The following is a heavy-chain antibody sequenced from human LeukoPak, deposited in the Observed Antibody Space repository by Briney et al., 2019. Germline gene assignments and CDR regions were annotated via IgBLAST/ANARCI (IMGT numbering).Heavy chain of an antibody. CDR1: GFTVTTNY. Sequence: HTGGSLRLSCAASGFTVTTNYMTWVRQAPGMGLEGVTIIYSGGYTDYADSVKGRFTISRDNSKNTLDLQMNSLRAEDTAVYYCARRLEYSGSKGVFDYWGQGTLVTVSS. J-gene: IGHJ4*02. CDR3: ARRLEYSGSKGVFDY. V-gene: IGHV3-66*01. D-gene: IGHD1-26*01. CDR2: IYSGGYT.